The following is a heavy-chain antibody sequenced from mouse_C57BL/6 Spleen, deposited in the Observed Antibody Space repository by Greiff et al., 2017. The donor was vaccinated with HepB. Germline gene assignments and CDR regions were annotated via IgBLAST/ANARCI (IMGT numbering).Heavy chain of an antibody. CDR2: ISNGGGST. D-gene: IGHD2-3*01. CDR1: GFTFSDYY. CDR3: AGGYYVYWYFDV. J-gene: IGHJ1*03. Sequence: EVQRVESGGGLVQPGGSLKLSCAASGFTFSDYYMYWVRQTPEKRLEWVAYISNGGGSTYYPDTVKGRFTISRDNAKNTLYLQMSRLKSEDTAMYYCAGGYYVYWYFDVWGTGTTVTVSS. V-gene: IGHV5-12*01.